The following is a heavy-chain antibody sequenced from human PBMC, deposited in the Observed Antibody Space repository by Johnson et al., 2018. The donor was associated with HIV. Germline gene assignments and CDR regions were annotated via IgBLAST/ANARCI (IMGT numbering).Heavy chain of an antibody. CDR3: STGGPYCGDDGYSRGGSDI. CDR1: GFTFSSYD. J-gene: IGHJ3*02. V-gene: IGHV3-13*01. D-gene: IGHD2-21*01. Sequence: MLLVESGGGLVQPGVSLRLSCAASGFTFSSYDMHWVRQATGKGLEWVSAIGTAGDTYYPGSVKGRFTISRENAKNSLYLQMNSLRAGDTAVYYCSTGGPYCGDDGYSRGGSDIWGQGTMVTVSS. CDR2: IGTAGDT.